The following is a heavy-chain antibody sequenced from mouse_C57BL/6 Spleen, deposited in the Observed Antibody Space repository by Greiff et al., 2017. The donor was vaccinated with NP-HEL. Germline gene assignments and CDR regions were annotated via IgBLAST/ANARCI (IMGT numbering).Heavy chain of an antibody. D-gene: IGHD1-1*01. CDR3: TTAGDYYYGSPFAY. V-gene: IGHV14-4*01. Sequence: VQLKESGAELVRPGASVKLSCTASGFNIKDDYMHWVKQRPEQGLEWIGWIDPENGDTEYASKFQGKATITADTSSNTAYLQLSSLTSEDTAVYYCTTAGDYYYGSPFAYWGQGTLVTVSA. CDR2: IDPENGDT. J-gene: IGHJ3*01. CDR1: GFNIKDDY.